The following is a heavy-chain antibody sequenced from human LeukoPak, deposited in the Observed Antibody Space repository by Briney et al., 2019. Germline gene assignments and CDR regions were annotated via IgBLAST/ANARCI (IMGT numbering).Heavy chain of an antibody. CDR2: IYTSGST. D-gene: IGHD1-26*01. CDR3: ARGPDSGSYYAWFDP. V-gene: IGHV4-4*09. Sequence: PSESLSLTCTVSGGSISSYYWSWIRQPPGKGLEWIGYIYTSGSTNYNPSLKSRVTISKDTSKNQFSLRLTSVTAADTAVYYCARGPDSGSYYAWFDPWGQGTLVTVSS. CDR1: GGSISSYY. J-gene: IGHJ5*02.